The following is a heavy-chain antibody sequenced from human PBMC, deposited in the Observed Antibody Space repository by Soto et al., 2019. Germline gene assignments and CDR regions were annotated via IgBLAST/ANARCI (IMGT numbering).Heavy chain of an antibody. CDR3: ACLYSESWSGYSSTTFDY. CDR2: INHSGST. D-gene: IGHD3-3*01. Sequence: QVKLQQWGAGLLKPSETLSLTCAVSGTSFSGYYWRWIRQPPEKGLEWIGEINHSGSTNYNPSLKCRLTIAVHNCNNQCSMKLKSVTAAHTAVYYCACLYSESWSGYSSTTFDYWGQGTLVNVSS. CDR1: GTSFSGYY. V-gene: IGHV4-34*01. J-gene: IGHJ4*02.